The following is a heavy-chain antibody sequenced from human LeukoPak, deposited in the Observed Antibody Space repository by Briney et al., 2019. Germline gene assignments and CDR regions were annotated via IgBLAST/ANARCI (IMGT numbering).Heavy chain of an antibody. J-gene: IGHJ4*02. V-gene: IGHV4-59*12. CDR3: ARGYRGLGDY. Sequence: TETLSLTCTVSGGSISSYYWSWIRQPPGKGLEWIGYIYYSGSTNYNPSLKSRVTISVDTSKNQFSLKLSSVTAADTAVYYCARGYRGLGDYWGQGTLVTVSS. D-gene: IGHD3/OR15-3a*01. CDR2: IYYSGST. CDR1: GGSISSYY.